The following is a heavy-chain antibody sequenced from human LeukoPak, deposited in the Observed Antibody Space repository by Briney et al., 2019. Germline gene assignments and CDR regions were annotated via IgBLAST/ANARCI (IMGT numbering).Heavy chain of an antibody. CDR3: AREYSSSSGRRAFDI. Sequence: SETLSLTCTVPGGSISNSNYYWGWIRQPPGKGLEWIGNIYYSGSTNYNPSLKSRLTISIDTSENQFSLKLSSVTAADTAVYYCAREYSSSSGRRAFDIWGQGTMVTVSS. J-gene: IGHJ3*02. CDR2: IYYSGST. V-gene: IGHV4-61*05. D-gene: IGHD6-6*01. CDR1: GGSISNSNYY.